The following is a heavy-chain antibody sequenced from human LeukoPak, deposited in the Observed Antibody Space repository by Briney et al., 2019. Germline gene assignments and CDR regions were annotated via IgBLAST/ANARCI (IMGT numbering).Heavy chain of an antibody. D-gene: IGHD5-18*01. J-gene: IGHJ4*02. CDR1: GGSISSGGYY. CDR2: IYYSGST. Sequence: SETLSLTSTVSGGSISSGGYYWSWIRQHPGKGLEWIGYIYYSGSTYYNPSLKSRVTISVDTSKNQFSLKLSSVTAADTAVYYCARFSTAMVTVRQRGIDYWGQGTLVTVSS. V-gene: IGHV4-31*03. CDR3: ARFSTAMVTVRQRGIDY.